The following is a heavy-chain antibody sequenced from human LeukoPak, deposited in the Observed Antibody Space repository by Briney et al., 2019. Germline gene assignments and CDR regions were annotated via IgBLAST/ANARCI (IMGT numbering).Heavy chain of an antibody. CDR2: ISGSGGTT. V-gene: IGHV3-23*01. D-gene: IGHD3-3*01. Sequence: PGGSLRLSCAASGFTFNRYGMSWVRQAPGKGLEWVSAISGSGGTTYYADSVKGRFTISRDNSKNTLYPQINSLRAEDTAVYYCASPAWSGIRWGQGTLVTVSS. CDR1: GFTFNRYG. CDR3: ASPAWSGIR. J-gene: IGHJ4*02.